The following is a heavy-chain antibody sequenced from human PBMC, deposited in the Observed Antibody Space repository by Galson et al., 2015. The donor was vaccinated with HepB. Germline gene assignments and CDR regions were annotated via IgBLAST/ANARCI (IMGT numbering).Heavy chain of an antibody. Sequence: QSGAEVTKPGESLRISCKASGGTFSSYAISWVRQAPGQGLEWMGGIIPIFGTANYAQKFQGRVTITADESTSTAYMELSSLRSEDTAVYYCARGPRIAVAGPDAFDIWGQGTMVTVSS. CDR2: IIPIFGTA. J-gene: IGHJ3*02. CDR3: ARGPRIAVAGPDAFDI. V-gene: IGHV1-69*01. D-gene: IGHD6-19*01. CDR1: GGTFSSYA.